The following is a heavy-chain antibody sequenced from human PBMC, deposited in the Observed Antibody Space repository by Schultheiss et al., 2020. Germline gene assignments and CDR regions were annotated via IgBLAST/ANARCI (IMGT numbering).Heavy chain of an antibody. CDR1: GGTFSSYT. CDR2: INPNSGGT. J-gene: IGHJ6*02. V-gene: IGHV1-2*04. Sequence: ASVKVSCKASGGTFSSYTISWVRQAPGQGLEWMGWINPNSGGTNYAQKFQGWVTMTRNTSISTAYMELSSLRSEDTAVYYCRQLVHKAVDVWGQGTTVTVSS. CDR3: RQLVHKAVDV. D-gene: IGHD6-6*01.